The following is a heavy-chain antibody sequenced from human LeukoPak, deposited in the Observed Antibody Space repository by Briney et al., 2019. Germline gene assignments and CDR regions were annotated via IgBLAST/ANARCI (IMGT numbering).Heavy chain of an antibody. V-gene: IGHV4-59*12. Sequence: PSETLSLTCTVSGGSISSYYWSWIRQPPGKGLEWIGYIYYSGGTNYNPSLKSRVAISVDTSKNQFSLRLSSVTAADTAVYYCARGNILTGYCFDFWGQGALVTVSS. CDR1: GGSISSYY. CDR3: ARGNILTGYCFDF. D-gene: IGHD3-9*01. CDR2: IYYSGGT. J-gene: IGHJ4*02.